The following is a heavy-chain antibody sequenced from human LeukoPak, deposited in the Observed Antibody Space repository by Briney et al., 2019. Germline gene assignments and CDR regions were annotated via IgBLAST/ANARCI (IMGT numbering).Heavy chain of an antibody. CDR1: GGSISSYY. CDR2: IYYSGST. J-gene: IGHJ4*02. CDR3: ARHRHSSSPSEEFDY. Sequence: PSETLSLTCTVSGGSISSYYWSWIRQPPGKGLEWIGYIYYSGSTNYNPSLKSRVTISVDTSKNQFSLKLSSVTAADTAVYYCARHRHSSSPSEEFDYWGQGTLVTVSS. V-gene: IGHV4-59*08. D-gene: IGHD6-6*01.